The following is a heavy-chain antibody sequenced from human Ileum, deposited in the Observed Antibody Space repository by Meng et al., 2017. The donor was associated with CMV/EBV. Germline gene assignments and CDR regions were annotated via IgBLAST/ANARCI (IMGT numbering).Heavy chain of an antibody. CDR3: TRDAAARPLEY. Sequence: LTCDVSGGSNTKAYWWSWVRQPPGKGLEWVGAIYDVGVTNYNPSLKSRVTILVDRSKNQFSLKLTSVTAADTAVYYCTRDAAARPLEYWGQGALVTVSS. J-gene: IGHJ4*02. D-gene: IGHD6-6*01. V-gene: IGHV4-4*02. CDR1: GGSNTKAYW. CDR2: IYDVGVT.